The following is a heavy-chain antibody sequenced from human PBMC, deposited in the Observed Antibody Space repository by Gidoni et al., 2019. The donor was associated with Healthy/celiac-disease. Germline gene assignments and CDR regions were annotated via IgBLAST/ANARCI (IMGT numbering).Heavy chain of an antibody. CDR3: ARGEGGAGY. D-gene: IGHD3-16*01. CDR2: IIPILGIA. J-gene: IGHJ4*02. Sequence: QVQLVQSGAEVKKPGSSVTVSCKASGGTVCSYTISWVRQAPGQGCEGMGRIIPILGIANSEKNYQGRVTLTAAKSKSTADRELSSLRSEDTAVYYWARGEGGAGYWGQGTLVTVSS. CDR1: GGTVCSYT. V-gene: IGHV1-69*02.